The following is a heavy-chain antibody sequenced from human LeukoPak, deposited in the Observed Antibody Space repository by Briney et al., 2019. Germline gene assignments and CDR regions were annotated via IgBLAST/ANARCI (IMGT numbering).Heavy chain of an antibody. J-gene: IGHJ5*02. Sequence: NPSETLSLTCAVYGGSFSGYYWSWIRQPPGKGLEWIGEINHSGSTNYNPSLKSRVTISVDTSKNQFSLKLSSVTAADTAVYYCARSRGGYGDYGSWFDPWGQGILVTVSS. CDR1: GGSFSGYY. CDR3: ARSRGGYGDYGSWFDP. V-gene: IGHV4-34*01. CDR2: INHSGST. D-gene: IGHD4-17*01.